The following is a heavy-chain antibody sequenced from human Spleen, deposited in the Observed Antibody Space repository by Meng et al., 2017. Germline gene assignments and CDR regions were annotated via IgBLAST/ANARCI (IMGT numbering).Heavy chain of an antibody. J-gene: IGHJ3*02. CDR3: AKSLRWLDAFDI. CDR1: GFTFSSYA. Sequence: GGSLRLSCAASGFTFSSYAMHWVRQAPGKGLEWVAVISYDGSNKYYADSVKGRFTISRVNSKNTLYLQMNSLRAEDTAVYYCAKSLRWLDAFDIWGQGTMVTVSS. V-gene: IGHV3-30*04. CDR2: ISYDGSNK. D-gene: IGHD4-17*01.